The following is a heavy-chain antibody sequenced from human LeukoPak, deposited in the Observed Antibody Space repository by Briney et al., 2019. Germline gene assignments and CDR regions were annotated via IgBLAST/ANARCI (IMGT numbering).Heavy chain of an antibody. V-gene: IGHV4-39*01. CDR3: ARHEDLVVPAAVDY. Sequence: SETLSLTCTVSGGSISSSSYYWGWIRQPPGKGLEWIGSIYYSGSTYYNPSLKSRVTISVDTSKNQFSLKLSSVTAADTAVYYCARHEDLVVPAAVDYWGQGTLVTVSS. CDR1: GGSISSSSYY. J-gene: IGHJ4*02. CDR2: IYYSGST. D-gene: IGHD2-2*01.